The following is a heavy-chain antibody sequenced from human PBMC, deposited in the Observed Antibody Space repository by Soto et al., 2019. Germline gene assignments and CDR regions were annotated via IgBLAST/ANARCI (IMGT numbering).Heavy chain of an antibody. Sequence: QMQLVQSGAEVKRPGASVRVSCKSSGYTFTSFYIHWVRQAPGQELEWMVIINPSGGITNFAQRFQGRVTMTRDMSTNTHYMELSRLKPDHTAVYYCASSRSFSGSWYGIPPYPSHGMDVLGQGTTVTVS. CDR3: ASSRSFSGSWYGIPPYPSHGMDV. J-gene: IGHJ6*02. D-gene: IGHD6-13*01. CDR1: GYTFTSFY. V-gene: IGHV1-46*01. CDR2: INPSGGIT.